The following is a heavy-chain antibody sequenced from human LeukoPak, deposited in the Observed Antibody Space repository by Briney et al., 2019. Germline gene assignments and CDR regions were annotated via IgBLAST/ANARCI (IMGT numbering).Heavy chain of an antibody. CDR3: ASLYSSRTSFEF. Sequence: AGGSLRLSCAASGFTYSSYWMHWVRQAPGKGLVWVSSINSGGSYTGFADFVRGRFTISRDNAKNTLYLQMNSLRAEDTAVYYCASLYSSRTSFEFWGQGTLVTVSS. J-gene: IGHJ4*02. D-gene: IGHD6-19*01. CDR2: INSGGSYT. CDR1: GFTYSSYW. V-gene: IGHV3-74*01.